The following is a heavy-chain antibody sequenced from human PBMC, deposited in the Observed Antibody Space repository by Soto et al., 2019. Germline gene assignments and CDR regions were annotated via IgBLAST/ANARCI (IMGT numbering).Heavy chain of an antibody. CDR2: ISYDGSEE. J-gene: IGHJ6*02. CDR3: AKSAGSYRHQYNGIDF. Sequence: PGGSLRLSCVGSAPTVSNYGMHCVRQAPGKGLEWVALISYDGSEEYYADSVKGRFTLSRDNSKNTVYLEMNGLRPEDTAVYYCAKSAGSYRHQYNGIDFWGQGTTVTVSS. CDR1: APTVSNYG. V-gene: IGHV3-30*18. D-gene: IGHD3-16*02.